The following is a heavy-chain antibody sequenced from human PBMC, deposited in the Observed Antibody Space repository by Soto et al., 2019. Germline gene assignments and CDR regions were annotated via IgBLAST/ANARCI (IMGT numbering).Heavy chain of an antibody. V-gene: IGHV4-61*08. CDR2: IFSSGST. CDR1: GDSVSRADSY. CDR3: ARGMDNNKVGW. D-gene: IGHD1-1*01. J-gene: IGHJ4*02. Sequence: QVQLQESGPGLVKPSETLSLTCTVSGDSVSRADSYRSWIRQPPGKGLEWIGYIFSSGSTEYNPSLRGRVIISVDTSKNQVSLKLSTVTAADTAVYFCARGMDNNKVGWWGQGTLVTVSA.